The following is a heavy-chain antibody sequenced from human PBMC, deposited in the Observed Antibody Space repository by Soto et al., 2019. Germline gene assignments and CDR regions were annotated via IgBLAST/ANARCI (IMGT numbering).Heavy chain of an antibody. D-gene: IGHD2-15*01. Sequence: SETLSLTCTVSGGSISSGGYYWSWIRQHPGKGLEWIGYIYYSGSTYYNPSLRSRVTISVDTSKNQFSLKLSSVTAADTAVYYCASVARMAAFDIWGQGTMVTVSS. V-gene: IGHV4-31*03. CDR1: GGSISSGGYY. J-gene: IGHJ3*02. CDR2: IYYSGST. CDR3: ASVARMAAFDI.